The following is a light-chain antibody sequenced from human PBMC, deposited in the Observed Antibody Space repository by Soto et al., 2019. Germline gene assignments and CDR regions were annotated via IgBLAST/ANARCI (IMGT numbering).Light chain of an antibody. V-gene: IGKV3-11*01. CDR2: DAS. Sequence: EIVLTQSPATLSLSPGERATLSCRSSQSVSSYLAWYQQKPGQAPRLLIYDASNRVTGIPVRFSGSGSGTDFTLTISSLEPEDFAVYYCQQRSNWPSTFGQGTRLEIK. J-gene: IGKJ5*01. CDR1: QSVSSY. CDR3: QQRSNWPST.